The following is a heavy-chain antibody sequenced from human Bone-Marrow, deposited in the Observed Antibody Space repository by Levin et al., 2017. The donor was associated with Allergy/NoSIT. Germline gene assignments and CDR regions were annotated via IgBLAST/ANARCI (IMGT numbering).Heavy chain of an antibody. CDR3: ARESGNDILTGYGPYYYYGMDV. V-gene: IGHV3-21*01. Sequence: GGSLRLSCAASGFTFSSYSMNWVRQAPGKGLEWVSSISSSSSYIYYADSVKGRFTISRDNAKNSLYLQMNSLRAEDTAVYYCARESGNDILTGYGPYYYYGMDVWGQGTTVTVSS. J-gene: IGHJ6*02. D-gene: IGHD3-9*01. CDR1: GFTFSSYS. CDR2: ISSSSSYI.